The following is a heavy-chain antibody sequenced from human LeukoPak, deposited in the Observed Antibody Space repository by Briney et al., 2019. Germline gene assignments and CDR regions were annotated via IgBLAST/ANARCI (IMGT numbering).Heavy chain of an antibody. CDR1: GFTFSTYA. V-gene: IGHV3-23*01. J-gene: IGHJ4*02. CDR2: ISGSDGGT. CDR3: AKGRDVAETGSKVGSDY. Sequence: PGGSLRLSCAASGFTFSTYAMSWVRQAPGKGLEWVSAISGSDGGTYYADSVKGRFTISRDSSKSTLYLQMNSLRADDTAVYYCAKGRDVAETGSKVGSDYWGQGTLVTVSS. D-gene: IGHD3-9*01.